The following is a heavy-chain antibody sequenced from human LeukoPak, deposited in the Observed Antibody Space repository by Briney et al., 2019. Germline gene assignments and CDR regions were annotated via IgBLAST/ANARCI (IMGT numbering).Heavy chain of an antibody. CDR1: GGSFSGYY. V-gene: IGHV4-34*01. D-gene: IGHD3-10*01. Sequence: PSETLSLTCAVYGGSFSGYYWSWIRQPPGKGLEWIGEINHSGSTNYNPSLKSRVTISVDTSKNQFSLKLSSVTAADTAVYYCARLRTYYYGSGGWYFDLWGRGTLVTVSS. CDR2: INHSGST. CDR3: ARLRTYYYGSGGWYFDL. J-gene: IGHJ2*01.